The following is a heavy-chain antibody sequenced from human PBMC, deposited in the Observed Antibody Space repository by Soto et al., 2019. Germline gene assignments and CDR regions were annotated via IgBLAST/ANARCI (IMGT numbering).Heavy chain of an antibody. CDR2: IREDGKEI. V-gene: IGHV3-7*01. CDR3: GTDQWGGAFDI. Sequence: GGSMRLSCAASGFTLSSYWMAWVRQTPGKGLEFVANIREDGKEINYVDSVKGRFTISRDNAKNSLFLQMNSLRDDDTAVYYCGTDQWGGAFDIGGQGTMVTVSS. CDR1: GFTLSSYW. J-gene: IGHJ3*02. D-gene: IGHD3-10*01.